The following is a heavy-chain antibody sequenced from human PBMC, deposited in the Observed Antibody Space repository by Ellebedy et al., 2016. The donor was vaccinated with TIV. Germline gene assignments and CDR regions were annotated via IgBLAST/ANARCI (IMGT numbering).Heavy chain of an antibody. CDR1: RGSISSYS. Sequence: MPSETLSLTCTVPRGSISSYSWSWIRQPAGEGLEWTGRIFTSGSTNFNPSLKSRVTMSVDTSKNQFSLKLSSVTAADTAVYYCARDTVTANWGPLFDYWGQGTLVTVSS. D-gene: IGHD7-27*01. CDR2: IFTSGST. V-gene: IGHV4-4*07. J-gene: IGHJ4*02. CDR3: ARDTVTANWGPLFDY.